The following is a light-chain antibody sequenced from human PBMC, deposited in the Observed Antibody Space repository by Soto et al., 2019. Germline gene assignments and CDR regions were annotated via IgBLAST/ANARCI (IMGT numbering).Light chain of an antibody. Sequence: DIQMTQSPSTLSGSVGDRVTITCRASQTISSWLAWYQQKPGKAPKLLIYKASTLKSGVPSRFSGSGSGTEFTLTISRLEPEDFVVYYCQQYGSSPPLTFGGGTKVDIK. J-gene: IGKJ4*01. V-gene: IGKV1-5*03. CDR2: KAS. CDR1: QTISSW. CDR3: QQYGSSPPLT.